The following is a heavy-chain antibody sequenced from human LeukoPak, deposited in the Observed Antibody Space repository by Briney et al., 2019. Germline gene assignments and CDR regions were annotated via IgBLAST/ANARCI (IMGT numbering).Heavy chain of an antibody. J-gene: IGHJ6*02. CDR2: IYSGGST. CDR1: GFTVSSNY. V-gene: IGHV3-53*01. Sequence: GGSLRLSCAASGFTVSSNYMSWVRQAPGKGLEWVSVIYSGGSTYYADSVKGRFTISRDNSKNTLYLQMNSLRAEDTAVYYCARSPRRKGGMDVWGQGTTVTVSS. CDR3: ARSPRRKGGMDV.